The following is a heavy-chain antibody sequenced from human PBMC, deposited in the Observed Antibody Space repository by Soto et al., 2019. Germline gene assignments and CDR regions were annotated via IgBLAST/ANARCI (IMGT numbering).Heavy chain of an antibody. CDR3: ARGHLPGGNTFYYDY. V-gene: IGHV4-34*01. J-gene: IGHJ4*02. CDR2: ISHSGST. D-gene: IGHD2-15*01. CDR1: GGSFSGNY. Sequence: QVQLQQWGAGLLKPSETLSLTCTVYGGSFSGNYWSWIRQPPGMGLEWIGEISHSGSTNYNPSLKGRVNISVATSKNQFSLKLSSVTAADTAMYYCARGHLPGGNTFYYDYWGQGTLVTVSS.